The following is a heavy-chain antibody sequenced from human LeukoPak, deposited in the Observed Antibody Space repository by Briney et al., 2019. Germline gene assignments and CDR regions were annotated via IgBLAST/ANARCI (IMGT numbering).Heavy chain of an antibody. V-gene: IGHV3-30*02. CDR2: IRYDGSNK. D-gene: IGHD1-14*01. CDR1: GFTFSSYG. CDR3: AKSLYRYLYYFDY. J-gene: IGHJ4*02. Sequence: GGSLRLSCAASGFTFSSYGMHWVRQAPGKGLEWVAFIRYDGSNKYYADSVKGRFTISRDNSKNTLYLQMNSLRAEDTAVYYCAKSLYRYLYYFDYWGQGTLVTVSS.